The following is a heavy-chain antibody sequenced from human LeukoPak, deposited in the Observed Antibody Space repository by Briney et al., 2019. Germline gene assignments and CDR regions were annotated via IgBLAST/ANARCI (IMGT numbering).Heavy chain of an antibody. CDR3: ARRGYGDYVFDY. J-gene: IGHJ4*02. Sequence: GASVKVSCKASGGTFSSYAISWVRQAPGQGLEWMGGIIPIFGTANYAQKFQGRVTITTDESTSTAYMELSSLRSEDTAVYYCARRGYGDYVFDYWGQGTLVTVSS. CDR1: GGTFSSYA. V-gene: IGHV1-69*05. D-gene: IGHD4-17*01. CDR2: IIPIFGTA.